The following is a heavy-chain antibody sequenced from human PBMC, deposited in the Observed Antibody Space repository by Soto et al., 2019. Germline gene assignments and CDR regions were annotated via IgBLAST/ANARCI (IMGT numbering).Heavy chain of an antibody. Sequence: SETLSLTCTVSGDSISSYYWSWVQQPPGKELEWIGYILYRGSTYSNPSLKSRATISVDPSKNQFSLQLTSVTAADTAVYYCARAVRHTILIDYWGQGTLVTVSS. CDR2: ILYRGST. V-gene: IGHV4-59*01. CDR3: ARAVRHTILIDY. D-gene: IGHD2-15*01. J-gene: IGHJ4*02. CDR1: GDSISSYY.